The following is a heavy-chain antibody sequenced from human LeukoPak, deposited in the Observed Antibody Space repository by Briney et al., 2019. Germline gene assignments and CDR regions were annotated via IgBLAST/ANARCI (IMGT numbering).Heavy chain of an antibody. J-gene: IGHJ2*01. D-gene: IGHD3-3*01. CDR1: GGSISSGGYS. CDR2: IYHSGST. CDR3: ARVWTYYDFWSGYYTGPEHWYFDL. V-gene: IGHV4-30-2*01. Sequence: SETLSLTCAVSGGSISSGGYSWSWIRQPPGKGLEWIGYIYHSGSTNYNPSLKSRVTISVDTSKNQFSLKLSSVTAADTAVYYCARVWTYYDFWSGYYTGPEHWYFDLWGRGTLVTVSS.